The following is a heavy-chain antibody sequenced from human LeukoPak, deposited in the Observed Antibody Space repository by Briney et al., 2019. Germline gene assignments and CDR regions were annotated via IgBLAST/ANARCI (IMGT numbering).Heavy chain of an antibody. CDR1: GFTFSSYD. CDR2: IGTAGEI. D-gene: IGHD4-17*01. CDR3: ARGHTAVTRHFDF. J-gene: IGHJ4*02. Sequence: GGSLRLSCAASGFTFSSYDIHWVRQATGKGLEWVSGIGTAGEIYYPGSVKGRFTISRENAKNSLYLQMNSLRAGDTAVYYCARGHTAVTRHFDFWGQGTLVTVSS. V-gene: IGHV3-13*01.